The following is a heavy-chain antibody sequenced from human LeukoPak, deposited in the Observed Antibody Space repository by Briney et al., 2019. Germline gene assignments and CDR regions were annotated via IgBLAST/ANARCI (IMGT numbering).Heavy chain of an antibody. D-gene: IGHD2-2*01. V-gene: IGHV4-61*02. Sequence: SETLSLTCSVSGASITSGGYYWRWIRQPAGKGLEWLGRIYTTGDTDYNPSLKGRVTISVDSSKNQVFLRLNSVTAADTAMYYCAARGYIVVVPAAKGGGPDNSYYYMDVWGKGTTVTISS. CDR2: IYTTGDT. CDR1: GASITSGGYY. CDR3: AARGYIVVVPAAKGGGPDNSYYYMDV. J-gene: IGHJ6*03.